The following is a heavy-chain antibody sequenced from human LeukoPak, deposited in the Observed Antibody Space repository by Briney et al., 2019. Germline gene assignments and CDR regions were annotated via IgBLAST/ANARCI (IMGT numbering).Heavy chain of an antibody. J-gene: IGHJ4*02. CDR1: GLTVSSNY. CDR3: ARDRYSSGSWDY. CDR2: IYSGGST. V-gene: IGHV3-53*01. Sequence: GGSLRLSCAASGLTVSSNYMSWVRQAPGKGLEWVSVIYSGGSTCYADSVKGRFTISRDNSKNTLYLQMNSLRAEDTAVYYCARDRYSSGSWDYWGQGTLVTVSS. D-gene: IGHD6-19*01.